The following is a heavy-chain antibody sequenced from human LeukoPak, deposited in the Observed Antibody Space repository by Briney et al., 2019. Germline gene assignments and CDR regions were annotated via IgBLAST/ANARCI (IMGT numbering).Heavy chain of an antibody. CDR3: ARDHRGFYYGSGNYYYLDV. D-gene: IGHD3-10*01. CDR1: GGTYNNYA. J-gene: IGHJ6*03. CDR2: ILPVFGTS. Sequence: ASVKVSCKASGGTYNNYAITWVRQAPGQGLEWVGGILPVFGTSNYAQRFQGRVTIIADESTGTTYMELSSLRSEDTAVYYCARDHRGFYYGSGNYYYLDVWGKGTTVTVSS. V-gene: IGHV1-69*13.